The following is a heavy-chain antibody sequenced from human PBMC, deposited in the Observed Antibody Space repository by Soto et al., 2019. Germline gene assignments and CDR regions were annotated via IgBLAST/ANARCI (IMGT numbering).Heavy chain of an antibody. CDR1: GFTFSSYA. Sequence: GGSLRLSCAASGFTFSSYAMSWVRQAPRKGLEWVSAISGSGGSTYYADSVKGRFTISRDNSKNTLYLQMNSLRAEDTAVYYSAKDRYCSSTSCYRPYWYFDLWGRGTLVTVSS. CDR2: ISGSGGST. D-gene: IGHD2-2*01. J-gene: IGHJ2*01. CDR3: AKDRYCSSTSCYRPYWYFDL. V-gene: IGHV3-23*01.